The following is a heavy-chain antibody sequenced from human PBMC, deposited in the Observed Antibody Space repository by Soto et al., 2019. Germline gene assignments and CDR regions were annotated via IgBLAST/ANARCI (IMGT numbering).Heavy chain of an antibody. Sequence: QVQLVQSGAEVRKPGSSLRVSCKSSGATFSTTGISWVRQPPGQGLEWMGGIIPLFGTPKYARKFQGRVSITADESTNTVYMELNSLRPDDAAVYYCARASPVICGGDPCYRLDSSFDSWGQGSLVIVSS. D-gene: IGHD2-21*02. CDR2: IIPLFGTP. CDR1: GATFSTTG. J-gene: IGHJ5*01. V-gene: IGHV1-69*01. CDR3: ARASPVICGGDPCYRLDSSFDS.